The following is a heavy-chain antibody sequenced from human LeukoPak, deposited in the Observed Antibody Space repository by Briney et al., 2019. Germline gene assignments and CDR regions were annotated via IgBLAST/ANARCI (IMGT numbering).Heavy chain of an antibody. Sequence: ASVKVSCKASGYTFTSYYMHWVRQAPGQGLEWMGIINPSGGSTSYAQKFQGRVTMTRDTSISTAYMELSRLRSDDTAVYYCARAQSVVVTAIHFDYWGQGTLVTVSS. CDR1: GYTFTSYY. J-gene: IGHJ4*02. CDR2: INPSGGST. CDR3: ARAQSVVVTAIHFDY. D-gene: IGHD2-21*02. V-gene: IGHV1-46*01.